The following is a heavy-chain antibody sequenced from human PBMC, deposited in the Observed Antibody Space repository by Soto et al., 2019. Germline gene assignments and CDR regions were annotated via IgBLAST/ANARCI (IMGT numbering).Heavy chain of an antibody. CDR2: FYPGDSDT. D-gene: IGHD4-17*01. Sequence: PGGSLQISCKGSGYYFPSYWIGWVRQMPGKGLEWMGIFYPGDSDTRYSPSFQGQVTISADRSISTAYLQWSSLKPSDTAMYYCARQGNGAEGFDYWGQGTLVTVS. V-gene: IGHV5-51*01. CDR1: GYYFPSYW. CDR3: ARQGNGAEGFDY. J-gene: IGHJ4*02.